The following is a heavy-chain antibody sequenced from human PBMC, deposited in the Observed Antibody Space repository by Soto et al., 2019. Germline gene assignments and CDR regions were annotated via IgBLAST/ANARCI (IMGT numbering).Heavy chain of an antibody. D-gene: IGHD3-22*01. Sequence: QVQLVQSGAEVKKPGASVKVSCKASGYTFTSYYMHWVRQAPGQGLEWMGIINPSGGSTSYAQKFQGRVTMTRDTSTSTVYMELSSLRSEDTAVYYCARLGYYYDSSGYYPDSDYWGQGTLVTVSS. V-gene: IGHV1-46*01. CDR2: INPSGGST. CDR1: GYTFTSYY. J-gene: IGHJ4*02. CDR3: ARLGYYYDSSGYYPDSDY.